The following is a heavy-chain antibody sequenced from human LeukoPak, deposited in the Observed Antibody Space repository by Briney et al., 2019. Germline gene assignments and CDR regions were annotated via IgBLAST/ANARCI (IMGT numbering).Heavy chain of an antibody. CDR2: ISYDGSNK. CDR3: AKGGGYHDY. D-gene: IGHD5-12*01. CDR1: GFTFSSYG. Sequence: GGSLRPSCAASGFTFSSYGMHWVRQAPGKGLEWVAVISYDGSNKYYADSVKGRFTISRDNSKNTLYLQMNSLRAEDTAVYYCAKGGGYHDYWGQGTLVTVSS. V-gene: IGHV3-30*18. J-gene: IGHJ4*02.